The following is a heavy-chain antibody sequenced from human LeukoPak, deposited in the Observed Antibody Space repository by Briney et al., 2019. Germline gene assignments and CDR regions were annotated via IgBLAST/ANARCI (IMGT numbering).Heavy chain of an antibody. CDR1: GYTFTSYG. V-gene: IGHV1-18*01. J-gene: IGHJ6*03. Sequence: ASVKVSCKASGYTFTSYGISWVRQAPGQGLEWMGWISAYNGNTNYAQKLQGRVTMTTDTSTSTAYMELRSLRSDDTAVYYCARMGTIVATISWEYYYYYMDVWGKGTTVTVSS. CDR2: ISAYNGNT. D-gene: IGHD5-12*01. CDR3: ARMGTIVATISWEYYYYYMDV.